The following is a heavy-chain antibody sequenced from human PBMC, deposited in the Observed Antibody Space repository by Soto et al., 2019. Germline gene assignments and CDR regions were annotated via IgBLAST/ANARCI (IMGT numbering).Heavy chain of an antibody. V-gene: IGHV1-18*01. CDR1: GYTFTEYD. Sequence: QVQLVQSGAEVRKPGASVKVSCKASGYTFTEYDISWVRQAPGQGLEWMGWISVYNDNRHYAEKVQGRVTLTIDKSTSTAYMEMRSLISDDTAIYYCARYRGDPYWYFDLWGRGTLVTLSS. CDR3: ARYRGDPYWYFDL. J-gene: IGHJ2*01. CDR2: ISVYNDNR. D-gene: IGHD4-17*01.